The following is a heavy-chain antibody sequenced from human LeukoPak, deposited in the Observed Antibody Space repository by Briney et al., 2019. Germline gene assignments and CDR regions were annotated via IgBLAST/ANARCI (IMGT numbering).Heavy chain of an antibody. CDR3: ARNNGMDV. V-gene: IGHV3-7*03. J-gene: IGHJ6*02. CDR1: GFTLSNHW. CDR2: VNRDGSET. Sequence: GGSLRLSCAASGFTLSNHWMTWVRQVPGRGPEWVANVNRDGSETYYLDSVKGRFTISKDNSKNSLYLQMNSLRAEDTALYHCARNNGMDVWGQGTTVIVSS.